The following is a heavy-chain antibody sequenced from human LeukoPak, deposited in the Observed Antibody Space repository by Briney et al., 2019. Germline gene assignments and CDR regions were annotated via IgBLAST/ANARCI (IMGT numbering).Heavy chain of an antibody. D-gene: IGHD2-2*02. CDR1: GFTFSSYW. Sequence: PGGSLRLSCAASGFTFSSYWMIWVRQAPGKGLEWVANIKQDGSEKYYVDSVKGRFTISRDNAKNSVYLQMNSLRVEDTAVYYCARDCSSTSCYKAFDIWGQGTMVTVSS. V-gene: IGHV3-7*01. J-gene: IGHJ3*02. CDR3: ARDCSSTSCYKAFDI. CDR2: IKQDGSEK.